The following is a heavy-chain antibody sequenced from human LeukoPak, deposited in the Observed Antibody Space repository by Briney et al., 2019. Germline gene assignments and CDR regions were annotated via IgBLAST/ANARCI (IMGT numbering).Heavy chain of an antibody. CDR3: ARRQAYGSSWYWYFDL. CDR1: GGSISSYY. D-gene: IGHD6-6*01. J-gene: IGHJ2*01. CDR2: IYYSGST. Sequence: SETLSLTCTVSGGSISSYYWSWIRQPPGKGLEWIGYIYYSGSTNYNPSLKSRVTISVDTSKNQFSLKLSSVTAADTAVYYCARRQAYGSSWYWYFDLWGRGTLVTVSS. V-gene: IGHV4-59*08.